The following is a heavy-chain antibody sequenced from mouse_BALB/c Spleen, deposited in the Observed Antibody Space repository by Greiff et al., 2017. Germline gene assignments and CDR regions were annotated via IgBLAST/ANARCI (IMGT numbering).Heavy chain of an antibody. D-gene: IGHD1-2*01. CDR3: ARWDYGYGLDV. CDR2: IYPGDGDT. Sequence: QVQLQQSGAELVRPGSSVKISCKASGYAFSSYWMNWVKQRPGQGLEWIGQIYPGDGDTNYNGKFKGKATLTADKSSSTAYMQLSSLTSEDSAVYFCARWDYGYGLDVWGAGTSVTVSS. V-gene: IGHV1-80*01. CDR1: GYAFSSYW. J-gene: IGHJ1*01.